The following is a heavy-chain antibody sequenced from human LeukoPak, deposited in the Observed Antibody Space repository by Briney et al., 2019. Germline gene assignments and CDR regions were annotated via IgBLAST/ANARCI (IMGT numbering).Heavy chain of an antibody. CDR2: ISYDGSNK. D-gene: IGHD3-22*01. J-gene: IGHJ4*02. CDR1: GFTFSSYS. V-gene: IGHV3-30*03. Sequence: GGSLRLSCAASGFTFSSYSMNWVRQAPGKGLEWVAVISYDGSNKYYADSVKGRFTISRDNSKNTLYLQMNSLRAEDTAVYYCAREYYYDSSAQPFDYWGQGTLVTVSS. CDR3: AREYYYDSSAQPFDY.